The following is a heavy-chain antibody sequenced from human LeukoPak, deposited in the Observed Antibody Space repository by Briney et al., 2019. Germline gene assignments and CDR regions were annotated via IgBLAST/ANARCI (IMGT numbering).Heavy chain of an antibody. J-gene: IGHJ4*02. Sequence: GGSLSLSCAASGFTFSSYAMSWVRQAPGKGLEWVSAISGSGGSTYYADSVKGRFTISRDNSKNTLYLQMNSLRAEDTAVYYCAKEGRPFTYCGGNCYSHFDYWGQGTLVTVSS. CDR3: AKEGRPFTYCGGNCYSHFDY. CDR1: GFTFSSYA. CDR2: ISGSGGST. D-gene: IGHD2-21*01. V-gene: IGHV3-23*01.